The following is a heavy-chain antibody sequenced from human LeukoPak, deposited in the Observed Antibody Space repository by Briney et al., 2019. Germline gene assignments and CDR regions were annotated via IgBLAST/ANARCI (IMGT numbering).Heavy chain of an antibody. CDR3: AKGFITMVRGVKGGDFDY. CDR2: TSGSGGST. CDR1: GFTFSSYA. Sequence: GGSLRLSCAASGFTFSSYAMSWVRQAPGKGLEWVSATSGSGGSTYYADSVKGRFTISRDNSKNTLYLQMNSLRAEDTAVYYCAKGFITMVRGVKGGDFDYWGQGTLVTVSS. V-gene: IGHV3-23*01. D-gene: IGHD3-10*01. J-gene: IGHJ4*02.